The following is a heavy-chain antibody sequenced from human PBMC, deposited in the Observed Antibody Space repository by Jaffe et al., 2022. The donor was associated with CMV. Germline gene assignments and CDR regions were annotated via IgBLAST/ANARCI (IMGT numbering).Heavy chain of an antibody. CDR1: GYSFRNFG. CDR2: INTYKGNS. Sequence: QVQLVQSGAEVKKPGASVKVSCKASGYSFRNFGISWVRQAPGQGLEWMGWINTYKGNSKSIQKVQGRVTMTTDTSTSTAYMELQSLRSDDTAVYYCARDQSGWGSLDRWGQGTLVTVSS. D-gene: IGHD3-16*01. V-gene: IGHV1-18*01. CDR3: ARDQSGWGSLDR. J-gene: IGHJ4*01.